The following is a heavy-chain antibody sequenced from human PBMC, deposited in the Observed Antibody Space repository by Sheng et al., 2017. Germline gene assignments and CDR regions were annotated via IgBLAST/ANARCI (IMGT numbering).Heavy chain of an antibody. CDR2: INWNGGST. Sequence: AASGFTFDDYGMSWVRQAPGKGLEWVSGINWNGGSTGYADSVKGRFTISRDNAKNSLYLQMNSLRAEDTALYYCARGSGDIVVVVAALYFDYWGQGTLVTVSS. CDR3: ARGSGDIVVVVAALYFDY. D-gene: IGHD2-15*01. CDR1: GFTFDDYG. J-gene: IGHJ4*02. V-gene: IGHV3-20*04.